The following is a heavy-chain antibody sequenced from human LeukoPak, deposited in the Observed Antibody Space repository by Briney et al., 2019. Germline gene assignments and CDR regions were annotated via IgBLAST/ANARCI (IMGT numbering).Heavy chain of an antibody. V-gene: IGHV4-4*07. CDR3: ARDCSGGSCYSPARWFAP. CDR2: IYTSGST. CDR1: GGSISSYY. J-gene: IGHJ5*02. D-gene: IGHD2-15*01. Sequence: SETLSLTCTVSGGSISSYYWSWIRQPAGKGLEWIGRIYTSGSTNYNPSLKSRVTMSVDTSKNQFSLKLSSVTAADTAVYYCARDCSGGSCYSPARWFAPWGQGTLVTVSS.